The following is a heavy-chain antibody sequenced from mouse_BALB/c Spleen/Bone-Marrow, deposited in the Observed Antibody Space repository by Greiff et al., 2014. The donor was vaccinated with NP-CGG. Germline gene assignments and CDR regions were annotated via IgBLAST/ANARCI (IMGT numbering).Heavy chain of an antibody. CDR2: ISNLAYSI. D-gene: IGHD1-1*01. J-gene: IGHJ4*01. CDR1: GFTFSDYG. V-gene: IGHV5-15*02. CDR3: ARLYGSGYGYAMDY. Sequence: EVKLVESGGGLVQPGGSRKLSCAASGFTFSDYGMAWVRQAPGKGPEWVAFISNLAYSICYADTVTGRFTISRENAKNTLYLEMSSLRSEDTAMYYCARLYGSGYGYAMDYWGQGTSVTVFS.